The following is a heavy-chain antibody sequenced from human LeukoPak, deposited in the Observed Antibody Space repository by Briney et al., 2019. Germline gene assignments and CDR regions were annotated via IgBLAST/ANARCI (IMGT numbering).Heavy chain of an antibody. J-gene: IGHJ5*02. CDR3: ARGLRTPATYDFWSGYYYNWFDP. D-gene: IGHD3-3*01. CDR1: GGSISSGGYY. Sequence: MASETLSLTCTVSGGSISSGGYYWTWIRQHPGKGLEWIGYIYYSGTTHYNPSLKSRVTISVDTSNNQFSLKLNSVTAADTAVYFCARGLRTPATYDFWSGYYYNWFDPWGQGTLVTVSS. V-gene: IGHV4-31*03. CDR2: IYYSGTT.